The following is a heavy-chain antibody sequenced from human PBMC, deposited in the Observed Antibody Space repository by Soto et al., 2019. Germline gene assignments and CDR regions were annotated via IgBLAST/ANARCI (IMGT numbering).Heavy chain of an antibody. CDR2: INGGNGDT. CDR3: ARGYCSSTSCQYYFDF. V-gene: IGHV1-3*01. CDR1: VYTFTCYA. J-gene: IGHJ4*02. Sequence: XSVKVSWKASVYTFTCYAIHWVRQAPGQRLEWMGWINGGNGDTKYSQKFQGRVTISRDKSASTAYMELTSLGSEDTAVYHCARGYCSSTSCQYYFDFWRQGNLVTVSS. D-gene: IGHD2-2*01.